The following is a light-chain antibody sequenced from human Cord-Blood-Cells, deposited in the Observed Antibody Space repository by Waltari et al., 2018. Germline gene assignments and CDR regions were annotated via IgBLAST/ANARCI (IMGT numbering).Light chain of an antibody. CDR3: QQYNNCPPIT. CDR2: GAS. Sequence: EIVMTQSPATLSVSPGERATLSCRASQSVSSNLAWYQQKPGQAPRLLIYGASTRATGTAARFSGSGCGSEFAFTISSRQPEDFEVYYCQQYNNCPPITFGPGTKVDIK. CDR1: QSVSSN. V-gene: IGKV3-15*01. J-gene: IGKJ3*01.